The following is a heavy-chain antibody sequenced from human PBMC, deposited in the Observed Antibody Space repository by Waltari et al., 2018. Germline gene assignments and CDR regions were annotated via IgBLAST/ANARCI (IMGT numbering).Heavy chain of an antibody. J-gene: IGHJ4*02. CDR1: GYSISRGHY. D-gene: IGHD6-6*01. CDR3: ARQGVAARPDSFVISE. V-gene: IGHV4-38-2*02. CDR2: IYHSGST. Sequence: QVQLQESGPGLVKPSETLSLTCTVSGYSISRGHYWGWIRPLQGKGLEWIGSIYHSGSTYYNPSLKSRVTISVDTSKNQFSLKLSSVTAADTAVYYCARQGVAARPDSFVISEWGQGTLVTVSS.